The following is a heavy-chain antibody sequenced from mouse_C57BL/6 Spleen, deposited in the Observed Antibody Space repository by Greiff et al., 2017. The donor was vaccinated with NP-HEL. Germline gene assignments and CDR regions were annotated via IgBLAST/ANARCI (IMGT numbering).Heavy chain of an antibody. Sequence: LVESGPELVKPGASVKISCKASGYAFSSSWMNWVKQRPGKGLEWIGRIYPGDGDTNYNGKFKGKATLTADKSSSTAYMQLSSLTSEDSAVDFCARGQTAQAGYYFDYWGQGTTLTVSS. CDR2: IYPGDGDT. CDR3: ARGQTAQAGYYFDY. J-gene: IGHJ2*01. D-gene: IGHD3-2*02. V-gene: IGHV1-82*01. CDR1: GYAFSSSW.